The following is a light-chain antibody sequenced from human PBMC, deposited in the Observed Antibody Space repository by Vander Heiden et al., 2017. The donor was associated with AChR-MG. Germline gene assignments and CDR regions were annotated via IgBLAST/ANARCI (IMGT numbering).Light chain of an antibody. CDR3: QQDCNWRQT. V-gene: IGKV3-15*01. Sequence: EIVMTQSPATLSVSQGERATLSCRSSQRISSDLACYQQKPGQAPRLLIYGASTRATGIPARFTGSGSGTEFTLTISSLQSEDFAVFYCQQDCNWRQTFGQGTKVEIK. CDR1: QRISSD. CDR2: GAS. J-gene: IGKJ1*01.